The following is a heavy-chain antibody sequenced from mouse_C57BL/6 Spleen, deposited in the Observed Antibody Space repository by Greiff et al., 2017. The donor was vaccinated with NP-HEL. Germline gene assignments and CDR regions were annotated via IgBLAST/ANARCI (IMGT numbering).Heavy chain of an antibody. Sequence: VQLKESGPELVKPGASVKIPCKASGYTFTDYNMDWVKQSHGKSLEWIGDINPNNGGTIYNQKFKGKATLTVDKSSSTAYMELRSLTSEDTAVYYCARRVPAMDYWGQGTSVTVSS. CDR1: GYTFTDYN. CDR3: ARRVPAMDY. J-gene: IGHJ4*01. CDR2: INPNNGGT. V-gene: IGHV1-18*01.